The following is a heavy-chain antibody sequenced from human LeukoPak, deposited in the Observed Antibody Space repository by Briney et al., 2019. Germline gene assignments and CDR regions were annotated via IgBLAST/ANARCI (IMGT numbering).Heavy chain of an antibody. CDR3: ARDRGAYCGGDCYLGFDY. CDR1: GFTFSSYE. V-gene: IGHV3-48*03. J-gene: IGHJ4*01. CDR2: ISSSGSTI. D-gene: IGHD2-21*02. Sequence: GGSLRLSCAASGFTFSSYEINWVRQAPGKGPEWVSYISSSGSTIYYADSVKGRFTISRDNAKNSLYLQMNSLRAEDTAVYYCARDRGAYCGGDCYLGFDYWGRGTLVTVSS.